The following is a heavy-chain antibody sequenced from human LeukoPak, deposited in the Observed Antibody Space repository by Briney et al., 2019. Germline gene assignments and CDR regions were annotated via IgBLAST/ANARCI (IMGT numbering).Heavy chain of an antibody. CDR1: GFTFSTYW. Sequence: GGSLRLSCAVSGFTFSTYWMSWVRQAPGKGLEWVANIKQDGSQKYYVDSVKGRFTISRDNAKNSLYLQMNSLRVEDTVVYYCARGGGATDQWGQGTLVTVSS. J-gene: IGHJ4*02. D-gene: IGHD1-26*01. V-gene: IGHV3-7*04. CDR3: ARGGGATDQ. CDR2: IKQDGSQK.